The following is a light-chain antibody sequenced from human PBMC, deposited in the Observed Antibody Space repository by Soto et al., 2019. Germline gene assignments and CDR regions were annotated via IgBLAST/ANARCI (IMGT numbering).Light chain of an antibody. CDR2: AAS. Sequence: DIQMTQSPSSLSASVGDRLTISCRARQSIATYLNWYQQKPGEAPGVLIYAASSLQSGVPSRFSGSGSGTDFTLTISSLQPEDFATYYCQQSYSTPGTFGQGTKVDIK. CDR3: QQSYSTPGT. V-gene: IGKV1-39*01. J-gene: IGKJ1*01. CDR1: QSIATY.